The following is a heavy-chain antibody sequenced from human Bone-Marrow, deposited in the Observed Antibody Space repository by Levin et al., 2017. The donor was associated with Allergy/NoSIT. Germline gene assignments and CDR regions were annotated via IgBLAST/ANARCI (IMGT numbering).Heavy chain of an antibody. D-gene: IGHD4-23*01. Sequence: GGSLRLSCAASGFTFSNYWMHWVRQAPGKGLVWVSRSNADGSSTDYADSVKGRFTISRDNAKNTLYLQMNSLRAEDTAVYYCVRTVVRAYYFDHWGQGTLVTVSS. J-gene: IGHJ4*02. CDR2: SNADGSST. CDR3: VRTVVRAYYFDH. V-gene: IGHV3-74*01. CDR1: GFTFSNYW.